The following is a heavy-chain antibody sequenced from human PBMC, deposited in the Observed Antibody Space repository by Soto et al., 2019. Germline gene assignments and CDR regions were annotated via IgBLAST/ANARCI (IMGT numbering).Heavy chain of an antibody. J-gene: IGHJ6*02. CDR1: GFTFNKYW. Sequence: GGSLRLSCAASGFTFNKYWMSWVRQAPGRGLEWVANIKKDGSEDYYVYSVKGRFTISRDNAKNSLYLQMNSLRAEETAVYFCARLGVVPEGPKGMYXWGQVTTVTVS. D-gene: IGHD2-2*01. CDR3: ARLGVVPEGPKGMYX. V-gene: IGHV3-7*03. CDR2: IKKDGSED.